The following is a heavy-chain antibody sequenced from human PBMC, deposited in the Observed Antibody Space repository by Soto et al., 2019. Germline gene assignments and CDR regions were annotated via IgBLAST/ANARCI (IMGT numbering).Heavy chain of an antibody. Sequence: PETLSLTCTVSGCSISSYYWSWIRQPPGKGLECIGYIYYSGSTNYNPSLKSRVTISVDTSKNQSSLKLSSVTAADTAVYYCARRYGVYFDYWGQGTLVTVS. J-gene: IGHJ4*02. CDR2: IYYSGST. D-gene: IGHD4-17*01. CDR1: GCSISSYY. CDR3: ARRYGVYFDY. V-gene: IGHV4-59*08.